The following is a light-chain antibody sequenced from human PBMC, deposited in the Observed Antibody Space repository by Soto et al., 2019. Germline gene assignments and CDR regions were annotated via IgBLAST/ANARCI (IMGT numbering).Light chain of an antibody. Sequence: DIQLTQSPSTLSASVGDRVTITCRASQSITNWLAWYQQKPGKAPKVLIHMASSLKSGVPSRFSGSGSGTDFTLTISSLQPEDFATYYCQQSFSTPTFGQGTRLEI. CDR3: QQSFSTPT. V-gene: IGKV1-5*03. CDR2: MAS. CDR1: QSITNW. J-gene: IGKJ5*01.